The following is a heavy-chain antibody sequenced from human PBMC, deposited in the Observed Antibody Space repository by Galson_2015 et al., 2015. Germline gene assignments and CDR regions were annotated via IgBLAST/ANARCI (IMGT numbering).Heavy chain of an antibody. CDR3: ATDGSYYDY. Sequence: SLRLSCAASGFTFNSYGMHWVRQAPGKGLEWVAIIGYDGSNEYYADSVKGRFTISRDNSKNTLYLQMNSLRAEDTAVYYCATDGSYYDYWGQGTLVTVSS. CDR1: GFTFNSYG. J-gene: IGHJ4*02. CDR2: IGYDGSNE. D-gene: IGHD1-26*01. V-gene: IGHV3-30*02.